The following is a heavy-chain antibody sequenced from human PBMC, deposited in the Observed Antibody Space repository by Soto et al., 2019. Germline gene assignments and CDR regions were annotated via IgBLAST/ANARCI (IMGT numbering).Heavy chain of an antibody. CDR2: IYHSGSI. Sequence: QVQLQESGPGLVKPSGTLSLTCAVSSGSISSTNWWSWVRQSPGKGLEWIGEIYHSGSINYNPSLKSRVTMSVDKSKSQFSLKLSSVTAADTAVYYCASDCSSSSCYGRAFDVWGQGTMVTVSS. CDR1: SGSISSTNW. CDR3: ASDCSSSSCYGRAFDV. J-gene: IGHJ3*01. V-gene: IGHV4-4*02. D-gene: IGHD2-2*01.